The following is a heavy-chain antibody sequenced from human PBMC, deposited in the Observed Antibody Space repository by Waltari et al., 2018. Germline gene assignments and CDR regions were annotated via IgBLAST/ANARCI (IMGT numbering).Heavy chain of an antibody. Sequence: VESGGGLVKPGGSLRIACAASGFRFRSYSMNWVRQGPGXGLEXXSSISXXXDXIYYAXSXKXRFIISRXSAESSXYLQMNSLRVDXTAIYXXAXNPATFWXGXXKNLMDXWXNXTTXVXSS. J-gene: IGHJ6*03. V-gene: IGHV3-21*06. CDR1: GFRFRSYS. CDR2: ISXXXDXI. D-gene: IGHD3-9*01. CDR3: AXNPATFWXGXXKNLMDX.